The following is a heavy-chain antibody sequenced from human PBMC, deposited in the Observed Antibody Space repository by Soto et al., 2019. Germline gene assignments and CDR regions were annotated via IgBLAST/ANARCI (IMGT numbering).Heavy chain of an antibody. J-gene: IGHJ3*02. V-gene: IGHV1-46*01. D-gene: IGHD3-3*01. CDR1: GYTFTSYY. Sequence: ASVKVSCKASGYTFTSYYTHWVRQAPGQGLEWMGLINPSGGSTSYPQNFQGRVTVTSDTSTSTVYMDLSSLRSEDTAVYYCARVAREWTTFDIWGQGTMVTVSS. CDR3: ARVAREWTTFDI. CDR2: INPSGGST.